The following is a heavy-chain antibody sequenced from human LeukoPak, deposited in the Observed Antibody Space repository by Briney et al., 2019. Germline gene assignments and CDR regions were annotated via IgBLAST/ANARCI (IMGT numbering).Heavy chain of an antibody. J-gene: IGHJ4*02. V-gene: IGHV4-59*11. Sequence: SETLSLTCTVSGGSIGSHYWNWIRQSPGKGLEWIGYIYYSGTTNYNPSLKSRVTISLDTSKNQFSLKLSSVTAADTAVYYCARDVSSSGSYFDYWGQGTLVTVSS. CDR3: ARDVSSSGSYFDY. CDR1: GGSIGSHY. D-gene: IGHD6-19*01. CDR2: IYYSGTT.